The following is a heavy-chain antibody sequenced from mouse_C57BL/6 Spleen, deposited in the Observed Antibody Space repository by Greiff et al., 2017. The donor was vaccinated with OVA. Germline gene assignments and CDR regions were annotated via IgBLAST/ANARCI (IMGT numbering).Heavy chain of an antibody. CDR3: ASYYDDYAMDY. V-gene: IGHV1-64*01. Sequence: QVQLQQPGAELVKPGASVKLSCKASGYTFTSYWMHWVKQRPGQGLEWIGMIHPNSGSTNYNEKFKSKATLTVDKSSSTAYMQLSSLTSEDSAVYYCASYYDDYAMDYWGQGTSVTVSS. CDR1: GYTFTSYW. D-gene: IGHD1-1*01. CDR2: IHPNSGST. J-gene: IGHJ4*01.